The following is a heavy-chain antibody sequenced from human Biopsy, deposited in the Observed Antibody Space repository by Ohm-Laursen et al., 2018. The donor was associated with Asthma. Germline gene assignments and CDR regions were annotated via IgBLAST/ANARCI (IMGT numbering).Heavy chain of an antibody. CDR1: GGSINNFY. V-gene: IGHV4-59*07. CDR3: ARGVDRVTGLLDHFDS. CDR2: VYYSGST. Sequence: SDTLSLTCIVSGGSINNFYWSWIRQPPGKGLESIGHVYYSGSTNYNPSLKSRVTISIDVSKNQFSLKLTSVTAADTAVYYCARGVDRVTGLLDHFDSWGQGTLVTVSS. D-gene: IGHD2-21*02. J-gene: IGHJ4*02.